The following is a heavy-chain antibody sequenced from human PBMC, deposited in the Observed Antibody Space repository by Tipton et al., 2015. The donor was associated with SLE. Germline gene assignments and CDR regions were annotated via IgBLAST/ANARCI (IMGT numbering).Heavy chain of an antibody. CDR1: GGSISSYY. CDR3: ARRSVIKDAYMDV. CDR2: VYYFGST. Sequence: TLSLTCSLSGGSISSYYCSWVRQSPGKGLEWIGSVYYFGSTNYNPSLKSRATVSVDTSRNHFSLRLTSVSGADTAVYYCARRSVIKDAYMDVWGKGTTVTVSS. J-gene: IGHJ6*03. D-gene: IGHD2-21*01. V-gene: IGHV4-59*01.